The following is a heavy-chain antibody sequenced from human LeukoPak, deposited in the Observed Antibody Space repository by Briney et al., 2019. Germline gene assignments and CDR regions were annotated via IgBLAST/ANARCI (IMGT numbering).Heavy chain of an antibody. V-gene: IGHV4-39*07. D-gene: IGHD3-22*01. J-gene: IGHJ4*02. CDR2: IYYSGST. Sequence: SETLSLTCTVSGGSISSSSYYWGWIRQPPGKGLEWIGSIYYSGSTYYNPSLKSRVTMSVDTSKNQFSLKLSSVTAADTAVYYCARERYYYDSSGYYYVVDYWGQGTLVTVSS. CDR1: GGSISSSSYY. CDR3: ARERYYYDSSGYYYVVDY.